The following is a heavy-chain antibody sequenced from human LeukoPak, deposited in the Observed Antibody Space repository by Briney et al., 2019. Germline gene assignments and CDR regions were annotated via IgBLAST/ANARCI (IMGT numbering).Heavy chain of an antibody. CDR2: ISSSGSTI. J-gene: IGHJ4*02. D-gene: IGHD3-10*01. CDR3: ARGYVLLWFGELSYFDY. CDR1: GFTFSSYE. Sequence: GGSLRLSCAASGFTFSSYEMNWVRQAPGKGLEWVSYISSSGSTIYYADSVKGRFTISRDNAKNSLYLQMNSLRAEDTAVYYCARGYVLLWFGELSYFDYWGRGTLVTVSS. V-gene: IGHV3-48*03.